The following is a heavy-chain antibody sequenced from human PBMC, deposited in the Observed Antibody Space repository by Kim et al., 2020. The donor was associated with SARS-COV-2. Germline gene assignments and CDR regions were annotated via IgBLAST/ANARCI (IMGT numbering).Heavy chain of an antibody. CDR2: FSYSGTT. CDR3: ARQAPRLLWFGALGDF. V-gene: IGHV4-39*01. Sequence: SETLSLTCSVSGASIKNSDSYWGWIRQSPGKGLEWIGSFSYSGTTYYNPPLKSRVTISVDTSNNHLSLTMRSATAADTALYYCARQAPRLLWFGALGDF. CDR1: GASIKNSDSY. D-gene: IGHD3-10*01. J-gene: IGHJ4*01.